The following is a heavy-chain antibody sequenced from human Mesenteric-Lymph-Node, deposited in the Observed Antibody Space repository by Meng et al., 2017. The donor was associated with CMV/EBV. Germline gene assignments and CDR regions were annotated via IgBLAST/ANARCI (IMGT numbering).Heavy chain of an antibody. V-gene: IGHV4-4*02. J-gene: IGHJ6*02. CDR2: LYHSGNT. CDR3: ARATTPDYNGSGNYYVTPYFYYGMDV. D-gene: IGHD3-10*01. Sequence: WGRQPPGKGLEWIGELYHSGNTNYNPSLKSRITISVDKSENQFSLKLSSVTAADTAVYYCARATTPDYNGSGNYYVTPYFYYGMDVWGQGTTVTVSS.